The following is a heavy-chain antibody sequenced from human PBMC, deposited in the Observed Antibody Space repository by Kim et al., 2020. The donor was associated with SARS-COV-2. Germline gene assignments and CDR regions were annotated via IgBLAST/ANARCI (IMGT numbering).Heavy chain of an antibody. CDR1: GYTFTNYH. CDR2: ISPRGHDT. D-gene: IGHD6-19*01. J-gene: IGHJ4*02. CDR3: ARDLAGGWSLHY. V-gene: IGHV1-46*01. Sequence: ASVKVSCRASGYTFTNYHIHWVRQAPGQGLEYMGIISPRGHDTRYSQKFQGRVVVTSDSSTSTVFMELDSLTSDDTALYYCARDLAGGWSLHYWGQGTLVTVSS.